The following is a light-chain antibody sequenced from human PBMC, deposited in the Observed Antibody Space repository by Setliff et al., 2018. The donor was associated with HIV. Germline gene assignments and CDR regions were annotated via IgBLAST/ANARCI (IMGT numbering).Light chain of an antibody. Sequence: QSVLTQPPSASGTPGQRVTISFSGSSSNIGSNYVYWYQQPPGTAPKLMIYEVSNRPSGVPDRFSGSKSGNTASLTISGLQAEDEADYYCSSYSSTSTLYVFGTGTKV. CDR1: SSNIGSNY. CDR3: SSYSSTSTLYV. V-gene: IGLV2-18*02. CDR2: EVS. J-gene: IGLJ1*01.